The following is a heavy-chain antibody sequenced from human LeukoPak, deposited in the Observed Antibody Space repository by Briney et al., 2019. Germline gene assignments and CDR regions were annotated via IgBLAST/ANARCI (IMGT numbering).Heavy chain of an antibody. CDR1: GFTFSSYG. V-gene: IGHV3-30*02. J-gene: IGHJ4*02. D-gene: IGHD6-6*01. Sequence: GGSLRLSCAASGFTFSSYGMHWVRQAPGKGLEWVALIRYDGSNKYYADSVKGRFTISRDNSKNTLYLQMNSLRAEDTAVYYCAITYSSSSPTYPDYWGQGTLVTVSS. CDR2: IRYDGSNK. CDR3: AITYSSSSPTYPDY.